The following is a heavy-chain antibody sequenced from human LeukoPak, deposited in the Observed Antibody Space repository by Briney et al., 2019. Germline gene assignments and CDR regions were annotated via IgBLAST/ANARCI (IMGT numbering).Heavy chain of an antibody. CDR2: IKQDGSEK. Sequence: PGGSLRLSCAASGFTFSSYSMNWVRQAPGKGLEWVANIKQDGSEKYYVDSVKGRFTISRDNAKNSLYLQMNSLRAEDTAVYYCARDAHMTYSSSWYYFDYWGQGTLVTVSS. CDR3: ARDAHMTYSSSWYYFDY. J-gene: IGHJ4*02. V-gene: IGHV3-7*01. D-gene: IGHD6-13*01. CDR1: GFTFSSYS.